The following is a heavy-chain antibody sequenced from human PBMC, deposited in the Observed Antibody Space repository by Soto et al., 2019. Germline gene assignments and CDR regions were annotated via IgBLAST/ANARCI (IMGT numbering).Heavy chain of an antibody. Sequence: EVQLLESGGGLVQPGGSLRLSCAAPAFTFSRYAMNWFRQAPGKGLEWLSGVSGTGGSTYYADSVKGRFTVSRDNSKNTLYLQMDSLRAEDTGVYYCAQDLAYSHSPPSPVGYWGQGTLVTGSS. CDR2: VSGTGGST. CDR3: AQDLAYSHSPPSPVGY. J-gene: IGHJ4*02. V-gene: IGHV3-23*01. D-gene: IGHD6-13*01. CDR1: AFTFSRYA.